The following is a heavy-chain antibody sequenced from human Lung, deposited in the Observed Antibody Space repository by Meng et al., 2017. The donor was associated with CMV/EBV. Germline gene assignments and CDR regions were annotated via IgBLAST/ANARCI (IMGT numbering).Heavy chain of an antibody. J-gene: IGHJ4*02. CDR2: IYYSGVT. V-gene: IGHV4-59*13. D-gene: IGHD3-22*01. Sequence: SETLSLXCTASGGSIITYYWSWIRQPPGKGLEWIGYIYYSGVTNYNPALRSRVTISVDTSKYQFSLKLCSVTAADTVVYYCARAWWQYYDSSGYYPTQTYYFDYWGQGXLVTVSS. CDR3: ARAWWQYYDSSGYYPTQTYYFDY. CDR1: GGSIITYY.